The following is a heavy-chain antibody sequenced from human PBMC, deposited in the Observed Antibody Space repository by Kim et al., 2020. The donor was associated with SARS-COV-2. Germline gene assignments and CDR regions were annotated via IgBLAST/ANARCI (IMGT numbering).Heavy chain of an antibody. CDR1: GGSISSGGYY. J-gene: IGHJ6*02. D-gene: IGHD5-12*01. V-gene: IGHV4-31*03. Sequence: SETLSLTCTVSGGSISSGGYYWSWIRQHPGKGLEWIGYIYYSGSTYYNPSLKSRVTISVDTSKNQFSLKLSSVTAADTAVYYCARGILGGYAFYYYGMDVWGQGTTVTVSS. CDR3: ARGILGGYAFYYYGMDV. CDR2: IYYSGST.